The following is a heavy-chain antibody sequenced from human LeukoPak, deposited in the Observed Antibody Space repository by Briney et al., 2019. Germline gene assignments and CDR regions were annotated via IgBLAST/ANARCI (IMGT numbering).Heavy chain of an antibody. CDR2: INAGNGNT. J-gene: IGHJ4*02. Sequence: ASVKVSCKASGYTFTSYAMHWVRQAPGQRLEWMGWINAGNGNTKYSQKFQGGVTITRNTSASTAYMELSSLRSEDTAVYYCASTDYYDSSGYHLRYWGQGTLVTVSS. CDR1: GYTFTSYA. CDR3: ASTDYYDSSGYHLRY. V-gene: IGHV1-3*01. D-gene: IGHD3-22*01.